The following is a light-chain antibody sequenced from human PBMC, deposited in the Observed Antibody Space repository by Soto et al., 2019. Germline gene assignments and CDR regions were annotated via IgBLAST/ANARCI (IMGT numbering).Light chain of an antibody. CDR3: QQYGYSPIT. CDR1: QSVSSSH. V-gene: IGKV3-20*01. J-gene: IGKJ5*01. CDR2: AAS. Sequence: EIVMTQAPATLSVSQGERATLSCRASQSVSSSHLAWYQHKPGQAPRLLIYAASSRATGSPDRFSGGGSGTDFTLTISRLESEDFAVYYCQQYGYSPITFGQGTLLEIK.